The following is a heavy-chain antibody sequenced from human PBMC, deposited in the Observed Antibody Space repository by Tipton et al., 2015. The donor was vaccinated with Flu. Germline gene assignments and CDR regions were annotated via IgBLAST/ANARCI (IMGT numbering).Heavy chain of an antibody. CDR2: ISYDGNNK. CDR1: GFTFSTYA. V-gene: IGHV3-30*03. J-gene: IGHJ4*03. CDR3: ARDSYENSGYHGSLDL. D-gene: IGHD3-22*01. Sequence: RSLRLSCAGSGFTFSTYAMHWGRQAPGKGLEWVAMISYDGNNKYYADSVKGRFTISRDNSKNTLFLQMNNLRTEDTAVYYCARDSYENSGYHGSLDLWGQGTLVTVSS.